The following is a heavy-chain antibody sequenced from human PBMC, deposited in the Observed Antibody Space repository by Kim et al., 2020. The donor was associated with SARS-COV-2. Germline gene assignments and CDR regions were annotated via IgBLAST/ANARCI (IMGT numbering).Heavy chain of an antibody. Sequence: GGSLRLSCAASGFTFSSYAMSWVRQAPGKGLEWVSAISGSGGSTYYADSVKGRFTISRDNSKNTLYLQMNSLRAEDTAVYYCAKDRYIVGATTPFNYWGQGTLVTVSS. CDR2: ISGSGGST. CDR3: AKDRYIVGATTPFNY. CDR1: GFTFSSYA. D-gene: IGHD1-26*01. V-gene: IGHV3-23*01. J-gene: IGHJ4*02.